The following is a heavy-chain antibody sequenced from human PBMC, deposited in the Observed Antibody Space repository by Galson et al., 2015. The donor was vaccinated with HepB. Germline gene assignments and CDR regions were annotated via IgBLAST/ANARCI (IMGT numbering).Heavy chain of an antibody. CDR2: IWHDGSNK. D-gene: IGHD4-17*01. V-gene: IGHV3-33*01. CDR1: GFTFSSHG. Sequence: SLRLSCAASGFTFSSHGMHWVRQAPGKGLEWVAVIWHDGSNKYYADSMKGRFTISRDNSKNTLYLQMSSLRAEDPAVYYCAREGLTAMTLFDYWGQGTLVTVSS. J-gene: IGHJ4*02. CDR3: AREGLTAMTLFDY.